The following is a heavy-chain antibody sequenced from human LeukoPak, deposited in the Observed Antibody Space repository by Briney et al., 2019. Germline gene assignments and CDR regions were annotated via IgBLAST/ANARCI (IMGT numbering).Heavy chain of an antibody. CDR3: ARDWYSSGWYRFDY. CDR2: TYFRSNWFN. Sequence: SQTLSLTCAISGDSVSSNSAAWNWIRQSPSRGLEWLGRTYFRSNWFNDYAVSVKSRITTNPDTSKNQFSLQLNSVTPEDTAVYYCARDWYSSGWYRFDYWGQGTLVTVSS. J-gene: IGHJ4*02. D-gene: IGHD6-19*01. V-gene: IGHV6-1*01. CDR1: GDSVSSNSAA.